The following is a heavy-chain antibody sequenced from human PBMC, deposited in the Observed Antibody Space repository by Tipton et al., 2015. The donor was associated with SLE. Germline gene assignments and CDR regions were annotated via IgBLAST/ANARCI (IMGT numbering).Heavy chain of an antibody. D-gene: IGHD2-15*01. J-gene: IGHJ5*02. CDR2: IGYSGNT. Sequence: TLSLTCTVSGGSTSNYYWSWFRQPPGKGLEWIGYIGYSGNTHYRPSLDSRVTISRDTSKNQVSLILRSVTVADTAVYYCARHLAVVAPPGFDPWGQGTLVTVSS. CDR1: GGSTSNYY. CDR3: ARHLAVVAPPGFDP. V-gene: IGHV4-59*08.